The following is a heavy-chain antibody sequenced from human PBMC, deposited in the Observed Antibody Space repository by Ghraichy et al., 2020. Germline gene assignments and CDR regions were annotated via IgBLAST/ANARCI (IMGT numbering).Heavy chain of an antibody. CDR1: GGSISSSSYY. CDR2: IYYSGST. J-gene: IGHJ4*02. D-gene: IGHD2-2*01. Sequence: SETLSLTCTVSGGSISSSSYYWGWIRQPPGKGLEWIGSIYYSGSTYYNPSLKSRVTISVDTSKNQFSLKLSSVTAADTAVYYCARQRVPAARNYYFDYWGQGTLVTVSS. V-gene: IGHV4-39*01. CDR3: ARQRVPAARNYYFDY.